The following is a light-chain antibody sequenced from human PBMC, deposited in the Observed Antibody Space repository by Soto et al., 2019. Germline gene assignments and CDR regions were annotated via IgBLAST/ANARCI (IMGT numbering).Light chain of an antibody. Sequence: QSVLTQPPSASGTPGQRVTISCSGSRFNIGSNTVNWYQQVPGTAPKLLIYTNNQRPSGVPGRFSGSKSGTSASLAISGLQSEDEADYYCSLWDDSLNAVVFGGVTKVTVL. V-gene: IGLV1-44*01. CDR1: RFNIGSNT. J-gene: IGLJ2*01. CDR2: TNN. CDR3: SLWDDSLNAVV.